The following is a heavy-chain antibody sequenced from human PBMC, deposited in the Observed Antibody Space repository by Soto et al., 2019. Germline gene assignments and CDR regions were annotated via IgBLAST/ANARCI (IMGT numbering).Heavy chain of an antibody. V-gene: IGHV3-74*01. CDR3: ARGLGYCSGGSCRYYFDY. D-gene: IGHD2-15*01. CDR2: INSDGSST. Sequence: GGSLRLSCAASGFTFSSYWMHWVRQAPGKGLVWVSRINSDGSSTSYADSVKGRSTISRDNAKNTLYLQMNSLRAEGTAVYYCARGLGYCSGGSCRYYFDYWGQGTLVTVPS. CDR1: GFTFSSYW. J-gene: IGHJ4*02.